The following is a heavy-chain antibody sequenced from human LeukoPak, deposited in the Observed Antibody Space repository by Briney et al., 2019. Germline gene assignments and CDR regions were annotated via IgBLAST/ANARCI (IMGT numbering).Heavy chain of an antibody. CDR2: MYHSGST. Sequence: SETLSLTCTVSGYSISSGHYWGWIRQPPGKGLEWIGSMYHSGSTYYNPPLKSRVTISEDTSKNQFSLKLSSVTAADTAVYYCARVGPTDDILTGQYNWFDPWGQGTLVTVSS. J-gene: IGHJ5*02. CDR1: GYSISSGHY. D-gene: IGHD3-9*01. CDR3: ARVGPTDDILTGQYNWFDP. V-gene: IGHV4-38-2*02.